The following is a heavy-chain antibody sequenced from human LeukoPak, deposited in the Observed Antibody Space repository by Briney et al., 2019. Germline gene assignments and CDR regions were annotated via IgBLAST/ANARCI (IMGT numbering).Heavy chain of an antibody. V-gene: IGHV4-31*03. Sequence: SETLSLTCTVSGGSISSGGYYWSWIRQHPGRGLEWIGYIYYSGSTYYNPSLKSRVTISVDTSKNQFSLKLSSVTAADTAVYYCARWRGGSYSDYWGQGTLVTVSS. CDR1: GGSISSGGYY. CDR2: IYYSGST. J-gene: IGHJ4*02. CDR3: ARWRGGSYSDY. D-gene: IGHD1-26*01.